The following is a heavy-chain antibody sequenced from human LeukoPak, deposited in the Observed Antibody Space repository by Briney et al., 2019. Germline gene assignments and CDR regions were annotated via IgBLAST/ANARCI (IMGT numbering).Heavy chain of an antibody. Sequence: SLRLSCAASGFTFTHYAMHWVRQTPGKGLEWVAVIFYDGTSQYYSDSVRGRSIVSRDNPKNTLYLQMNSLRAEDTAVYYCARDPRGPAGYDSPARDTFDYWGQGTLVTVSS. CDR1: GFTFTHYA. CDR2: IFYDGTSQ. CDR3: ARDPRGPAGYDSPARDTFDY. J-gene: IGHJ4*02. D-gene: IGHD3-22*01. V-gene: IGHV3-30*03.